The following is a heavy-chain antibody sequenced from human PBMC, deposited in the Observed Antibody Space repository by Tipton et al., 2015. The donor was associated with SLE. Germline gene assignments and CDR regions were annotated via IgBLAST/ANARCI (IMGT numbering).Heavy chain of an antibody. J-gene: IGHJ6*03. CDR3: ARKFSYYYYMDV. V-gene: IGHV1-45*02. CDR1: GYTFTYRY. CDR2: ITPFNGNT. Sequence: QLVQSGAEVKKTGSSVKVSCKASGYTFTYRYLHWVRQAPGQALEWMGWITPFNGNTNYAQKFQDRVTITRDRSMSTAYMELSSLRSEDTAMYYCARKFSYYYYMDVWGKGTTVTVSS.